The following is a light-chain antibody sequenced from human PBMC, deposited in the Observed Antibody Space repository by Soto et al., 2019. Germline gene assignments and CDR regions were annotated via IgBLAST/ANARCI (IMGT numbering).Light chain of an antibody. CDR2: AAS. CDR1: QSISTY. Sequence: DIPMTQSPSSLSASVGDRVTISCRASQSISTYLNWYQQKPCKAPKLLIYAASSLQSGVPSRFSGSGSGTDFTLTISSLQPEDFATYYCQQSYSTIRTFGQGTKVEIK. J-gene: IGKJ1*01. V-gene: IGKV1-39*01. CDR3: QQSYSTIRT.